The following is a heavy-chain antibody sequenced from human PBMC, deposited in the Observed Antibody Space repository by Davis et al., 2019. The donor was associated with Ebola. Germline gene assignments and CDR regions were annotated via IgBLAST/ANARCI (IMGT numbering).Heavy chain of an antibody. CDR1: GGSISSSNW. D-gene: IGHD6-13*01. J-gene: IGHJ4*02. Sequence: PSETLSLTCAVSGGSISSSNWWSWVRQPPGKGLEWIGEIYHSGSTNYNPSLKSRVTISVDTSKNQFSLKLSSVTAADTAVYYCARDGVAAALFDYWGQGTLVTVSS. CDR3: ARDGVAAALFDY. V-gene: IGHV4-4*02. CDR2: IYHSGST.